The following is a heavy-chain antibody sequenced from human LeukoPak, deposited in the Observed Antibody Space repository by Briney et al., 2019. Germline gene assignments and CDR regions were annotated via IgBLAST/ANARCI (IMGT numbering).Heavy chain of an antibody. V-gene: IGHV3-23*01. Sequence: GGSLRLSCAAPGFTFSSYAMSWVRQAPGKGLEWVSAISGSGGSTYYADSVKGRFTISRDNSKNTLYLQMNSLRAEDTAVYYCAKESGPYGSGSPMDVWGQGTTVTVSS. D-gene: IGHD3-10*01. CDR1: GFTFSSYA. J-gene: IGHJ6*02. CDR2: ISGSGGST. CDR3: AKESGPYGSGSPMDV.